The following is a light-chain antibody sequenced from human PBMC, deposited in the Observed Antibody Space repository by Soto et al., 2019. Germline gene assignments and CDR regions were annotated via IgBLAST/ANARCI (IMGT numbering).Light chain of an antibody. CDR2: GAS. CDR3: QQYGSSGT. V-gene: IGKV3-20*01. Sequence: EIVLTQSPGTLSLSPGERATLSCRASQSVSNNYLAWYQQKPGQAPRLLIYGASNRATGIPDRFSGSGSGADFTLTISRQEPEVFAVYYCQQYGSSGTFGQGTKVEIK. J-gene: IGKJ1*01. CDR1: QSVSNNY.